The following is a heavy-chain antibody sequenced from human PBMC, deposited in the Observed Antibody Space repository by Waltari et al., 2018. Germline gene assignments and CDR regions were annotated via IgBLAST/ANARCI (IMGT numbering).Heavy chain of an antibody. CDR1: GYTFTGYY. J-gene: IGHJ3*02. CDR2: INPNSGGT. Sequence: QVQLVQSGAEVKKPGASVKVSCKASGYTFTGYYMQWVRQAPGQGLEWMGRINPNSGGTNYAQKFQVRVTMTRDTSISTAYMELSRLRSDDTAVYYCASYCSGGSCYSEKQGAFDIWGQGTMVTVSS. D-gene: IGHD2-15*01. V-gene: IGHV1-2*02. CDR3: ASYCSGGSCYSEKQGAFDI.